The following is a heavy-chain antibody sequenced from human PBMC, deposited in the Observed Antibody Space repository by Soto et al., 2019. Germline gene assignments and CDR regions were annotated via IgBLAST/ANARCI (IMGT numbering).Heavy chain of an antibody. CDR2: ISAYNGNT. V-gene: IGHV1-18*04. J-gene: IGHJ4*02. Sequence: GASVKVSCKASGYTFTSYGISWVRQAPGQGLEWMGWISAYNGNTNYAQKLQGRVTMTTDTSTSTAYMELRSLRSDDTAVYYCARDRYYYDSSSYFFDYWGQGTLVTVSS. CDR1: GYTFTSYG. D-gene: IGHD3-22*01. CDR3: ARDRYYYDSSSYFFDY.